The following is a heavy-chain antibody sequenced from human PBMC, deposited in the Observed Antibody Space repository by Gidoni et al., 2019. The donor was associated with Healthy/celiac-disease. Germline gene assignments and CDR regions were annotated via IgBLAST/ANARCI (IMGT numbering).Heavy chain of an antibody. D-gene: IGHD2-2*01. J-gene: IGHJ4*02. CDR2: IIPIFGTA. CDR1: GGPFSGYA. V-gene: IGHV1-69*01. Sequence: QVQLVQSGAEVKKPGSSVKVSCKTSGGPFSGYATSWVRQAPGQGLEWMGGIIPIFGTANYAQKFQGRVTITADESTSTAYMELSSLRSEDTAVYYCARERYCSSTSCPMRIFDYWGQGTLVTVSS. CDR3: ARERYCSSTSCPMRIFDY.